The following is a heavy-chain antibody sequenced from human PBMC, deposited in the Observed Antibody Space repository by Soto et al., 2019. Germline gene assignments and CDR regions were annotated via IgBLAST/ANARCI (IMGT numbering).Heavy chain of an antibody. D-gene: IGHD1-1*01. CDR1: GFTFSNAW. V-gene: IGHV3-15*07. CDR3: TIDTTAQYDFDY. Sequence: PGGSLRLSCAGSGFTFSNAWMNWVRQAPVNGLEFVGRIKSKTDGWTTDYSAPVKGIFTISVDYSKNTLYLQINSPKTEDTGMYYGTIDTTAQYDFDYWGQGALVTVS. CDR2: IKSKTDGWTT. J-gene: IGHJ4*02.